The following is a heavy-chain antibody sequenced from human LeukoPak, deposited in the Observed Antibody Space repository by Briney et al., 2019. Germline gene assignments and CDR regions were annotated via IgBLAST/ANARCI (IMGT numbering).Heavy chain of an antibody. D-gene: IGHD5/OR15-5a*01. CDR2: IIPILGIA. J-gene: IGHJ3*02. CDR3: ARGSTIPPRVPDI. Sequence: ASVKVSCKASGGTFSSYAISWVRQAPGQGLEWMGRIIPILGIANYAQKFQGRVTITADKSTSTAYMELSSLRSEDTAVYYCARGSTIPPRVPDIWGQGTMVTVSS. CDR1: GGTFSSYA. V-gene: IGHV1-69*04.